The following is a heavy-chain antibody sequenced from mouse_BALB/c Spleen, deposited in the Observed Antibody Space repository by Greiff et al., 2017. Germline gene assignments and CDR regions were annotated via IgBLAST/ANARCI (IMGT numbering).Heavy chain of an antibody. J-gene: IGHJ1*01. CDR2: ISSGGGST. CDR3: ARHGYGSSPHWYFDV. Sequence: EVLLVESGGGLVKPGGSLKLSCAASGFAFSSYDMSWVRQTPEKRLEWVACISSGGGSTYYPDTVKGRFTISRDTAKNTLYLQMSSLTSEDTAMYYCARHGYGSSPHWYFDVWGAGTTVTVSA. V-gene: IGHV5-12-1*01. D-gene: IGHD1-1*01. CDR1: GFAFSSYD.